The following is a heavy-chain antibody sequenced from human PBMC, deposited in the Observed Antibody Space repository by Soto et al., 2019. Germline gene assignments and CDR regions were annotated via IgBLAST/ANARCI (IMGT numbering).Heavy chain of an antibody. CDR2: INPSGDST. CDR3: ARGPTTGTTKDWFDP. J-gene: IGHJ5*02. CDR1: GYTFTSYY. Sequence: QVQLVQSGAEVKKPGASVKVSCKASGYTFTSYYIHWVRQAPGQGLEWMGIINPSGDSTNYAQKFQGRVSMTRDTSTSTVYMELSSLRSEDTAVYYCARGPTTGTTKDWFDPWGQGTLVSVSS. D-gene: IGHD4-17*01. V-gene: IGHV1-46*01.